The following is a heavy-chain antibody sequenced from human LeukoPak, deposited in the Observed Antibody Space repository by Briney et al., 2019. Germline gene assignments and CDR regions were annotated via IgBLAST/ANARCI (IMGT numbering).Heavy chain of an antibody. Sequence: SETLSLTCTVSGDSISSSSYYWGWIRQPSGKGLEWIGSMYYSGSTYYNPSLKSRVTISVDTSKNQFSLKLSSVTAADTAVYYCARHDYGERGDYYYMDVWGKGTTVTVSS. CDR3: ARHDYGERGDYYYMDV. J-gene: IGHJ6*03. V-gene: IGHV4-39*07. D-gene: IGHD4-17*01. CDR2: MYYSGST. CDR1: GDSISSSSYY.